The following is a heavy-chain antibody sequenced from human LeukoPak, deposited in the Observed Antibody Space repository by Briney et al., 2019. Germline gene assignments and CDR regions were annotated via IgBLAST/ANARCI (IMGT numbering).Heavy chain of an antibody. D-gene: IGHD5-12*01. Sequence: NPGGSLRLSCAASVFTFSSYSMNWVRQAPGKGLEWVSSITSSGAYIYYADSVKGRFTISRDNAKNSLYLQMNSLRAEDTAVYYCARDTSGQDWGQGTLVTVSS. V-gene: IGHV3-21*01. J-gene: IGHJ4*02. CDR3: ARDTSGQD. CDR2: ITSSGAYI. CDR1: VFTFSSYS.